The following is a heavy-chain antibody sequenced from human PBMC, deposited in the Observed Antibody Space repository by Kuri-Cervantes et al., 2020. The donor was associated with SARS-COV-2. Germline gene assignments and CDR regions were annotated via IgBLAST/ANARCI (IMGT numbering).Heavy chain of an antibody. V-gene: IGHV3-30-3*01. CDR1: GFTFSRYA. Sequence: GGSLRLSCVASGFTFSRYAIHCVRQAPGKGLEWVAVISYDGSNKYYADSVKGRFTISRDNSKSTLFLQMNSLRAEDTAVYYCARVQSGSYVGYFDYWGQGTLVTVSS. CDR2: ISYDGSNK. D-gene: IGHD1-26*01. J-gene: IGHJ4*02. CDR3: ARVQSGSYVGYFDY.